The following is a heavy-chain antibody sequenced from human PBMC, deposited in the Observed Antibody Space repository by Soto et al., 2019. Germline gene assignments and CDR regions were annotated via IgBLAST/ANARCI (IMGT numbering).Heavy chain of an antibody. CDR1: GGTFSSYT. CDR2: IIPILGIA. D-gene: IGHD3-9*01. CDR3: ARGGSYYDILTGLDY. V-gene: IGHV1-69*02. Sequence: QVQLVQSGAEVKKPGSSVKVSCKASGGTFSSYTISWVRQAPGQGLEWMGRIIPILGIANYAQKFQGRVTITADKATSTAYMELSGLRSEDTAVYYCARGGSYYDILTGLDYWGQGTLVTVSS. J-gene: IGHJ4*02.